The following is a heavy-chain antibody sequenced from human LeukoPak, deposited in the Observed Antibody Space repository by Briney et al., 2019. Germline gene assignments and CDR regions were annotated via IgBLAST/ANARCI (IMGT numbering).Heavy chain of an antibody. CDR3: AGVTSSSVHFDY. CDR1: GASIGSGGYY. J-gene: IGHJ4*02. V-gene: IGHV4-31*03. Sequence: PSQTLSLTCTVSGASIGSGGYYWSWIRQHPGKGLEWIGYIHYSGSTNYNPSLKSRLTMSIGTSKDQFSLNLSSVTAADTAVYYCAGVTSSSVHFDYWGQGTLVTVSS. CDR2: IHYSGST. D-gene: IGHD2-21*02.